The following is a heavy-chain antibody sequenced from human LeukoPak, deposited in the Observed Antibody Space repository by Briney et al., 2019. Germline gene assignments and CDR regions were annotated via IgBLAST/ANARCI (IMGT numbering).Heavy chain of an antibody. CDR3: AKGEHSRSYNELDY. CDR2: VTGGGDST. CDR1: GFTFSAYA. V-gene: IGHV3-23*01. D-gene: IGHD3-10*01. J-gene: IGHJ4*02. Sequence: GGSLRLSCVASGFTFSAYAMSWVRQAPGKGLQCVSGVTGGGDSTYSADSVKGRFFVSRDNSKNTLYLQMNNLRPEDTASYYCAKGEHSRSYNELDYWGQGTLVAVSS.